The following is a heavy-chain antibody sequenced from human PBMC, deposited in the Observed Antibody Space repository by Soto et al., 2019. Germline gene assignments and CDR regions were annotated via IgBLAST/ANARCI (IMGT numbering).Heavy chain of an antibody. Sequence: HPGGSLRLSCAVSGFTFDYYTMHWVRQAPGKGLGWVSLISWDGGSTYYADSVKGRFTISRDNSKNSLYLQMNSLRTEDTALYYCAKDHTHGSGSYYRPRGYYYYRMDVWGQGTTVTVSS. V-gene: IGHV3-43*01. J-gene: IGHJ6*02. CDR1: GFTFDYYT. CDR3: AKDHTHGSGSYYRPRGYYYYRMDV. D-gene: IGHD3-10*01. CDR2: ISWDGGST.